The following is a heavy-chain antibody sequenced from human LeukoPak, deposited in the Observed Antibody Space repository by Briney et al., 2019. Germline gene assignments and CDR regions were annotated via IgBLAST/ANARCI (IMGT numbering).Heavy chain of an antibody. J-gene: IGHJ6*02. CDR1: GGSVSSGSYY. V-gene: IGHV4-61*01. CDR3: ARDSRYCSSTSCYEYYYYGVDV. D-gene: IGHD2-2*01. Sequence: PSETLSLTCTVSGGSVSSGSYYWSWIRQPPGKGLEWIGYIYYSGSTNYNPSLKSRVTISVDTSKNQFSLKLSSVTAADTAVYYCARDSRYCSSTSCYEYYYYGVDVWGQGTTVTVSS. CDR2: IYYSGST.